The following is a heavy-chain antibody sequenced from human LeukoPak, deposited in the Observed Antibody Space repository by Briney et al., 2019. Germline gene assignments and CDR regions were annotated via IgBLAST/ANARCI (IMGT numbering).Heavy chain of an antibody. CDR2: INPAGSVT. D-gene: IGHD3-16*01. J-gene: IGHJ4*02. V-gene: IGHV3-74*01. CDR1: GFTISSYW. CDR3: SRDFVGAEDY. Sequence: GGSLRLXCSAPGFTISSYWMHWVRQAPGKGLVWVSRINPAGSVTNHADSVRGRFTISRDTATNTLYLEMNSLRAEDTAVYYCSRDFVGAEDYWGQGTLVTVSS.